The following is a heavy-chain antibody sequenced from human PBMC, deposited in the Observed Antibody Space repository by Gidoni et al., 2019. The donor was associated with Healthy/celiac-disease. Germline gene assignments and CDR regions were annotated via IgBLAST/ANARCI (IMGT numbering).Heavy chain of an antibody. CDR2: IYYSGST. CDR3: ARGPTVDGSSGYLDY. D-gene: IGHD3-22*01. CDR1: GGSISSGGYS. Sequence: QVQLQESGPGLVKPSQPLSLTCAVSGGSISSGGYSWSWIRQPPGKGLEWIGYIYYSGSTYYNPSLKSRVTISVDTSKNQFSLKLSSVTAADTAVYYCARGPTVDGSSGYLDYWGQGTLVTVSS. V-gene: IGHV4-30-4*07. J-gene: IGHJ4*02.